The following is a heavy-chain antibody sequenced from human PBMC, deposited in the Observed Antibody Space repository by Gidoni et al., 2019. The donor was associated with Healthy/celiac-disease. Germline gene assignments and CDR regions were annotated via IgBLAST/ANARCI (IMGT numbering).Heavy chain of an antibody. CDR3: ARRGYSYGFNY. CDR1: EGTFSSYA. Sequence: QVQLVQSGAEVKTPRSSVKVSCKASEGTFSSYAISWVRQAPGQGLEWMGRIIPILGIANYAQKFQGRVTITADKSTSTAYMELSSLRSEDTAVYYCARRGYSYGFNYWGQGTLVTVSS. D-gene: IGHD5-18*01. J-gene: IGHJ4*02. V-gene: IGHV1-69*04. CDR2: IIPILGIA.